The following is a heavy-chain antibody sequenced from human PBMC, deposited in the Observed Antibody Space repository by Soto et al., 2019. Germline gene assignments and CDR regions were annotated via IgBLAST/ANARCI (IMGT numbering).Heavy chain of an antibody. CDR3: ARGXFKEVVTAISYYYGMDV. Sequence: SETLSLTCTVSGGSISSYYWSWIRQPAGKGLEWIGRIYTSGSTNYNPSLKSRVTMSVDTSKNQFSLKLSSVTAADTAVYYCARGXFKEVVTAISYYYGMDVWGQGTTVTVSS. CDR2: IYTSGST. CDR1: GGSISSYY. V-gene: IGHV4-4*07. D-gene: IGHD2-21*02. J-gene: IGHJ6*02.